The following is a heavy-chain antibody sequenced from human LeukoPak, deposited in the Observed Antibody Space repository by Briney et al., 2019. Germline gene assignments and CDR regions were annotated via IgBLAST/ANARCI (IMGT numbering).Heavy chain of an antibody. CDR3: ARADRGLGALDYYYYGMDV. V-gene: IGHV3-13*01. J-gene: IGHJ6*02. CDR2: IGTAGDT. CDR1: GFTFSIYD. D-gene: IGHD6-6*01. Sequence: GGSLRLSCAASGFTFSIYDMHWVRQATGKGLEWVSAIGTAGDTYYPGSVKGRFTISRENAKNSLYLQMNSLRAGDTAVYYCARADRGLGALDYYYYGMDVWGQGTTVTVSS.